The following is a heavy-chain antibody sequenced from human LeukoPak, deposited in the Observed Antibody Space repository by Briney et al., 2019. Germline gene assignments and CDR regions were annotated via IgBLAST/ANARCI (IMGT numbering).Heavy chain of an antibody. CDR2: IDPSDSYT. CDR1: GYSFTNYW. D-gene: IGHD2-15*01. Sequence: GESLKISCKGSGYSFTNYWISWVRRMPGKGLEWMGRIDPSDSYTNYSPSFQGHVTISADKSISTAYLHWCSLKASDTAMYYCAREDGGRPDVKDYWGQGTLVTVSS. J-gene: IGHJ4*02. CDR3: AREDGGRPDVKDY. V-gene: IGHV5-10-1*01.